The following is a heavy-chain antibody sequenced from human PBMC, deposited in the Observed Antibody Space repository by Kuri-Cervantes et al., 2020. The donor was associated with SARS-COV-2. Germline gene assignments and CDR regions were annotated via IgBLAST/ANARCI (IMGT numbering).Heavy chain of an antibody. CDR2: ISSSGSTI. V-gene: IGHV3-48*03. J-gene: IGHJ5*02. CDR3: ARDRNDGRFDP. Sequence: GESLKISCAASGFTFSSYAMHWVRQAPGKGLEWVSYISSSGSTIYYADSVKGRFTISRDNAKNSLYLQMNSLRAEDTAVYYCARDRNDGRFDPWGQGTLVTVSS. D-gene: IGHD1-1*01. CDR1: GFTFSSYA.